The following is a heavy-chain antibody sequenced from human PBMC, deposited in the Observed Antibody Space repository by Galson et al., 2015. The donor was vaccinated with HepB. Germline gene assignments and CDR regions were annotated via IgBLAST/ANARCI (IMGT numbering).Heavy chain of an antibody. D-gene: IGHD1-26*01. Sequence: SLRLSCAASGFTFSTYTMNWVRQAPGKGLEWVSSISGSRTYIYYKVSLRGRFTVSRDNARNSLYLQMNSLTVEDTALYYCATDLLGATIYWGQGALVTVSS. CDR2: ISGSRTYI. J-gene: IGHJ4*02. CDR3: ATDLLGATIY. V-gene: IGHV3-21*01. CDR1: GFTFSTYT.